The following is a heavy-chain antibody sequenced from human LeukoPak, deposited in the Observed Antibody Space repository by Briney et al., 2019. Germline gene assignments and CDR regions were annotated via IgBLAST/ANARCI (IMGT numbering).Heavy chain of an antibody. CDR3: AKSSKSGGDYVDY. V-gene: IGHV3-23*01. J-gene: IGHJ4*02. CDR2: ISGGGDST. Sequence: NPGGSLRLSCAASGFTFTSYAMSWVRQAPGKGLEWVSVISGGGDSTYYADSVKGRFTISRDKSKNMLYLQMNSLRAEDAAVYYCAKSSKSGGDYVDYWGQGTLATVSS. D-gene: IGHD3-10*01. CDR1: GFTFTSYA.